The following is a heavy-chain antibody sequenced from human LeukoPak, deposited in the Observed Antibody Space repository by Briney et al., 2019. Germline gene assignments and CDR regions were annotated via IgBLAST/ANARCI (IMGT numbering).Heavy chain of an antibody. CDR2: ISGSGGST. CDR3: AKDRSGSYYKGNFDY. CDR1: GFTFSSYA. V-gene: IGHV3-23*01. J-gene: IGHJ4*02. D-gene: IGHD3-10*01. Sequence: GGSLRLSCAASGFTFSSYAMSWVRQAPGKGLEWVSAISGSGGSTYYANSVKGRFTISRDNSKNTLYLQMNSLRAEDTAVYYCAKDRSGSYYKGNFDYWGQGTLVTVSS.